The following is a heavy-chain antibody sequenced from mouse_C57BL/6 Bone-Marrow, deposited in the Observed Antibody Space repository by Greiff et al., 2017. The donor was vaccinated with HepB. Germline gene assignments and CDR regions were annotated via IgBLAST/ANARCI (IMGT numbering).Heavy chain of an antibody. D-gene: IGHD1-1*01. CDR3: ARRGDYYGSSYGFAY. Sequence: VHVKQSGPELVKPGASVKISCKASGYSFTGYYMNWVKQSPEKSLEWIGEINPSTGGTTYNQKFKAKATLTVDKSSSTAYMQLKSLTSEDSAVYYCARRGDYYGSSYGFAYWGQGTLVTVSA. J-gene: IGHJ3*01. V-gene: IGHV1-42*01. CDR1: GYSFTGYY. CDR2: INPSTGGT.